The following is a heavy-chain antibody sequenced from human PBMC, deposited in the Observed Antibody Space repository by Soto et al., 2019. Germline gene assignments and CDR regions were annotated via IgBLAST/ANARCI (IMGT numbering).Heavy chain of an antibody. V-gene: IGHV1-69*13. CDR2: IIPIFGTA. Sequence: ASVKVSCKASGGTFSSYAISWVRQAPGQGLEWMGGIIPIFGTANYAQKFQGRVTITADESTSTAYMELSSLRSEDTAVYYCALGEEYSSSDYYYGMDVWGQGTTVTVSS. CDR3: ALGEEYSSSDYYYGMDV. D-gene: IGHD6-6*01. CDR1: GGTFSSYA. J-gene: IGHJ6*02.